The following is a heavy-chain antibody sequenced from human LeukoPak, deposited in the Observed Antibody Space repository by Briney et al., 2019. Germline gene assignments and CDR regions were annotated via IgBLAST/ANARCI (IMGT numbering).Heavy chain of an antibody. D-gene: IGHD5-18*01. Sequence: SETLSLTCAVYGGSFSGYYWSWIRQPPGKGLEWIGEINHSGSTNYNPSLKSRVTISVDTSKNQFSLKLSSVTAADTAVYYCARDRPRYTATAWFDPWGQGTLVTVSS. J-gene: IGHJ5*02. CDR1: GGSFSGYY. CDR2: INHSGST. CDR3: ARDRPRYTATAWFDP. V-gene: IGHV4-34*01.